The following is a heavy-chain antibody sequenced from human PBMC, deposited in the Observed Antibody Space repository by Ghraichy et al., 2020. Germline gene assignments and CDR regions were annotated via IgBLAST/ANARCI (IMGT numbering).Heavy chain of an antibody. J-gene: IGHJ5*02. CDR3: ARHLPPGRTPYNWFDP. CDR2: ASDRGRT. Sequence: SETLSLTCTVSGDPITSSPYLWGWFRQPPGKGLEWIGSASDRGRTHYSPSLKSRVTISVDASERQLSLKLTTVSAADAAVYYCARHLPPGRTPYNWFDPWGQGTLVAVSS. V-gene: IGHV4-39*01. CDR1: GDPITSSPYL. D-gene: IGHD1-1*01.